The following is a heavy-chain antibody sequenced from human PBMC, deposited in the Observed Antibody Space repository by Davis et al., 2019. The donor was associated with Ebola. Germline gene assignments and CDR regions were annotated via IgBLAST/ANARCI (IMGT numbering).Heavy chain of an antibody. CDR3: ASLRRTITGMDDGFDI. D-gene: IGHD1-20*01. CDR2: IYTGDSDT. CDR1: GYSFTSYW. Sequence: PGGSLRLSCKGSGYSFTSYWIGWVRQLPGKGLEWMGIIYTGDSDTRYSPSFRGRVTISADKSTRTAYLQWGSLKASDTAMYYCASLRRTITGMDDGFDIWGQGTMVTVSA. V-gene: IGHV5-51*01. J-gene: IGHJ3*02.